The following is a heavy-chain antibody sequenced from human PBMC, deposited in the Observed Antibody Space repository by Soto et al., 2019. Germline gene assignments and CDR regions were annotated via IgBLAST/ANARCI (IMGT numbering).Heavy chain of an antibody. V-gene: IGHV4-59*01. D-gene: IGHD3-3*01. CDR2: IYYSGST. Sequence: ETLSLTCTVSGGSISSYYWSWIRQPPGKGLEWIGYIYYSGSTNYNPPLKSRVTISVDTSKNQFSLKLSSVTAADTAVYYCARNGYYDFWSGYPLAPLFDYWGQGTLVTVSS. J-gene: IGHJ4*02. CDR1: GGSISSYY. CDR3: ARNGYYDFWSGYPLAPLFDY.